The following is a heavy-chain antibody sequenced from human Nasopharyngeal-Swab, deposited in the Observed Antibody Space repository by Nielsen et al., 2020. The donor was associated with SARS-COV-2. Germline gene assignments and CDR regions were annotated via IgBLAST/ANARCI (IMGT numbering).Heavy chain of an antibody. CDR3: AKSGLSWSHYSYFDY. D-gene: IGHD3-10*01. J-gene: IGHJ4*02. Sequence: GESLKISCAASGFTFSTYAMSWVRQVPGKGLEWVSTVNTGYDYTYYADSVKGRFTISRDNSKNTLYLQMNSLRTEDTAVYYCAKSGLSWSHYSYFDYWGQGTLVTVSS. V-gene: IGHV3-23*01. CDR2: VNTGYDYT. CDR1: GFTFSTYA.